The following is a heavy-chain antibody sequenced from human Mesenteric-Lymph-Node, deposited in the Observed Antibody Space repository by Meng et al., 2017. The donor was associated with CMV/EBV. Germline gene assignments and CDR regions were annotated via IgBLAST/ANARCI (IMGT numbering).Heavy chain of an antibody. CDR2: FNPSTSSP. CDR3: ARDTSSWFYFDH. Sequence: GKASGYTFSNYYMHWVRQAPGQGLEWMGMFNPSTSSPTYAQKFQGRVTMTRDTSTSTVYMELSSLRSEDTAVYYCARDTSSWFYFDHWGQGSLVTVSS. CDR1: GYTFSNYY. D-gene: IGHD6-13*01. J-gene: IGHJ4*02. V-gene: IGHV1-46*01.